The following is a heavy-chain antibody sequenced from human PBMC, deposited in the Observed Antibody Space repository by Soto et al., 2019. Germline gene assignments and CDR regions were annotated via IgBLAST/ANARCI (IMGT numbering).Heavy chain of an antibody. Sequence: QVQLVQSGAEVKKPGASVKVSCRASGYTFTNYGISWVRQAPGQGLERMGWLRTYNGNKNYAQNLQGRVTMTTDTSASTAYIELRCRRSDDTALYYCARDCVFRVPVVRSCNKRGHDYYPMFVWGQGTTFTVFS. V-gene: IGHV1-18*01. CDR1: GYTFTNYG. CDR2: LRTYNGNK. CDR3: ARDCVFRVPVVRSCNKRGHDYYPMFV. J-gene: IGHJ6*02.